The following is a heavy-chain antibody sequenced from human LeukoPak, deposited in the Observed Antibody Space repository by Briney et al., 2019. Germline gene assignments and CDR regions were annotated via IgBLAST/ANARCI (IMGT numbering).Heavy chain of an antibody. CDR3: ARDSSNWSFDY. Sequence: ASVKVSCEASGYTFTGYNMHWVRQAPGQGPEWMAIINPSSGSTAYAQKFQGRVTLTRDTSTNTHYMELSSLRSEDTAIYYCARDSSNWSFDYWGQGTPVTVSS. CDR2: INPSSGST. D-gene: IGHD6-13*01. V-gene: IGHV1-46*01. CDR1: GYTFTGYN. J-gene: IGHJ4*02.